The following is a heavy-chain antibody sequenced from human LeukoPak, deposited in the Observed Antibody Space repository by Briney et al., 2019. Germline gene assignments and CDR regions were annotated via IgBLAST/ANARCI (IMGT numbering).Heavy chain of an antibody. CDR3: ARGSVGSKRIAAAGRRFDL. Sequence: SSETLSLTCAVYGGSFSGYYWSWIRQPPGKGLEWIGEINHSGSTNYNPSLKSRVTISVDTSKNQFSLKLSSVTAADTAVYYCARGSVGSKRIAAAGRRFDLWGRGTLVTVSS. D-gene: IGHD6-13*01. J-gene: IGHJ2*01. CDR1: GGSFSGYY. V-gene: IGHV4-34*01. CDR2: INHSGST.